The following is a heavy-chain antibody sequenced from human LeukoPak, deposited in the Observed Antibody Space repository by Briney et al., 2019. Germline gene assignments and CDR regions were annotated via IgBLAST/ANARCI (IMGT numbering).Heavy chain of an antibody. CDR1: GYSFTTYW. D-gene: IGHD1-14*01. CDR3: AWRKYFSTWFEP. Sequence: GESLKISCKGSGYSFTTYWIGWVRQVPGKGLEWMGIIYPGTSDTQYTPPFQGQVTISVDKSTSTAYLQWSSLKASDTAMYYCAWRKYFSTWFEPWGQGTLVTVPS. V-gene: IGHV5-51*01. J-gene: IGHJ5*02. CDR2: IYPGTSDT.